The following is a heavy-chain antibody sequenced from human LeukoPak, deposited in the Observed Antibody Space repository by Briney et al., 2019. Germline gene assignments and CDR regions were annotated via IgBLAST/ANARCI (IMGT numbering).Heavy chain of an antibody. Sequence: PGGSLRLSCAASGFTFSSYAMSWVRQAPGKGLEWVSAISGSGGSTYYADSVKGRFTISRDNSKNTLYLQMNSLRAEDTAVYYCAKDREGRITMTVVVRAFDIWGQGTMVTVSS. J-gene: IGHJ3*02. CDR2: ISGSGGST. V-gene: IGHV3-23*01. CDR1: GFTFSSYA. CDR3: AKDREGRITMTVVVRAFDI. D-gene: IGHD3-22*01.